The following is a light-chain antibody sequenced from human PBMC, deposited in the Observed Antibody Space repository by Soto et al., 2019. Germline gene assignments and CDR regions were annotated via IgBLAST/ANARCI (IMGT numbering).Light chain of an antibody. CDR3: CSYAGSSTYV. J-gene: IGLJ1*01. V-gene: IGLV2-23*01. Sequence: QSALTRPASVSGSPGQSITISCTGTSSDVGSYNLVSWYQQHPGKAPKHMIYEGSKRPSGVSNRFSGSKSGNTASLTISGLQAEDEADYYCCSYAGSSTYVFGTGTKVTVL. CDR1: SSDVGSYNL. CDR2: EGS.